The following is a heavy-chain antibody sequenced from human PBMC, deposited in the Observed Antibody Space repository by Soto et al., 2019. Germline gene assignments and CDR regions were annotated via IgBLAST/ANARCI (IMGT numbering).Heavy chain of an antibody. CDR3: ARDLTVAADGTDYYYGMDV. Sequence: GASVKFSCKASGGTFSSYAISWVRQAPGQGLEWMGGIIPIFGTANYAQKFQGRVTITADKSTSTAYMELSSLRSEDTAVYYCARDLTVAADGTDYYYGMDVWGQGTTVTVSS. D-gene: IGHD6-13*01. CDR2: IIPIFGTA. V-gene: IGHV1-69*06. J-gene: IGHJ6*02. CDR1: GGTFSSYA.